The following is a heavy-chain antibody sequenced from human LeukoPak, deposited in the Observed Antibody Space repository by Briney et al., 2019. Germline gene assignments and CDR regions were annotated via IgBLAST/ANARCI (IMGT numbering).Heavy chain of an antibody. J-gene: IGHJ4*02. V-gene: IGHV4-34*01. CDR3: ARGPKYIVEATGTQEPFDY. CDR2: INHSGST. CDR1: GGSFSGYY. Sequence: SETLSLTCAVYGGSFSGYYWSWIRQPPGKGLEWIGEINHSGSTNYNPSLKSRVTISVDTSKNQFSLKLSSVTAADTAVYYCARGPKYIVEATGTQEPFDYWGQETLVTVSS. D-gene: IGHD1-26*01.